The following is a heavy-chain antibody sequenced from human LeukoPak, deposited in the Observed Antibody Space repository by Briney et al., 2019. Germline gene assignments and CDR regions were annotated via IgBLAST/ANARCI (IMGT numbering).Heavy chain of an antibody. CDR1: GSSISSYY. Sequence: SETLSLTCTVSGSSISSYYWSWIRQPPGKGLEWIGYIYYSGSTNYNPSLNSRVTISLDTSKNQFSLRLRSVTAADTALYYCARHYLSDGILSTFDPWGQGTLVTVSS. CDR3: ARHYLSDGILSTFDP. CDR2: IYYSGST. V-gene: IGHV4-59*08. D-gene: IGHD2-2*01. J-gene: IGHJ5*02.